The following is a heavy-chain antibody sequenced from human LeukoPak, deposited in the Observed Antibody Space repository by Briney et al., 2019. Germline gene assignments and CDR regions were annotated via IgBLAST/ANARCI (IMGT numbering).Heavy chain of an antibody. CDR1: GGSISSSSYY. V-gene: IGHV4-39*01. Sequence: SETLSLTCTVSGGSISSSSYYWGWIRQPPGKGLEWIGSIYYSGITYYNPSLKSRVTISVDTSKNQFSLKLSSVTAADTAVYYCARLGKGYCSGGSCYPAEVLADYWGQGTLVTVSS. CDR2: IYYSGIT. J-gene: IGHJ4*02. CDR3: ARLGKGYCSGGSCYPAEVLADY. D-gene: IGHD2-15*01.